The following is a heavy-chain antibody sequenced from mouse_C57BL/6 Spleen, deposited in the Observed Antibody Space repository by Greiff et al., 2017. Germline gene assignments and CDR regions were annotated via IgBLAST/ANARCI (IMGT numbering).Heavy chain of an antibody. CDR2: IYPGDGDT. J-gene: IGHJ3*01. CDR3: ARSVSNSFAY. V-gene: IGHV1-80*01. Sequence: LQESGASVKIPCKAFGYAFSSYWMNWVKQRLGKGREWIGQIYPGDGDTNYNGKSKGKATLTADKSSSTAYMQPSSLASEDSAVYLCARSVSNSFAYWGQGTLVTVSA. CDR1: GYAFSSYW. D-gene: IGHD2-5*01.